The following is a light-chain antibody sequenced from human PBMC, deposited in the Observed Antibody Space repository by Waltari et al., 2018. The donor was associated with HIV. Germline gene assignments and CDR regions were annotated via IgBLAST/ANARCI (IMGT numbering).Light chain of an antibody. CDR2: EVS. CDR3: CSHAGSSTFKV. Sequence: QSALTQPASVSGSPGQSITISCTGTSSDVGSYNLVSWYQQHPGKAPKLMIYEVSKRPSGVSNRFSGSKSGNTASLTISGLQAEDEADYYCCSHAGSSTFKVFGGGTKLTVL. V-gene: IGLV2-23*02. CDR1: SSDVGSYNL. J-gene: IGLJ3*02.